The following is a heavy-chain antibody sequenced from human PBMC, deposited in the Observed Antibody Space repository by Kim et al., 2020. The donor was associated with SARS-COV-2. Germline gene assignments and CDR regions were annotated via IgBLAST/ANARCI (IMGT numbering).Heavy chain of an antibody. CDR3: AKDLEYSSSWYTKDYYYYGMDV. CDR1: GFTFSSYG. CDR2: ISYDGSNK. D-gene: IGHD6-13*01. Sequence: GGSLRLSCAASGFTFSSYGMHWVRQAPGKGLEWVAVISYDGSNKYYADSVKGRFTISRDNSKNTLYLQMNSLRAEDTAVYYCAKDLEYSSSWYTKDYYYYGMDVWGPRDHGHRLL. V-gene: IGHV3-30*18. J-gene: IGHJ6*01.